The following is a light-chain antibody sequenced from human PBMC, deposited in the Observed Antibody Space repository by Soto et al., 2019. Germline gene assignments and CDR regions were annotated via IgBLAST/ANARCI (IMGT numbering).Light chain of an antibody. CDR2: GAS. V-gene: IGKV3-20*01. J-gene: IGKJ1*01. Sequence: EIVLTQSPATLSLSPGERATLSCRASQSVSNNYLAWYQQKPGQAPRLLIYGASNRATGIPDRFSGSGSGTHFTLTISGLEPEDFAVYYCQQYGSSGTFGQGNKVDIK. CDR3: QQYGSSGT. CDR1: QSVSNNY.